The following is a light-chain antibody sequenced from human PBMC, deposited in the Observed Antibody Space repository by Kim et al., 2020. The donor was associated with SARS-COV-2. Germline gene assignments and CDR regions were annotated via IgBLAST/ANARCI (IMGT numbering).Light chain of an antibody. CDR3: QVWDSSSVPVE. CDR2: YDS. V-gene: IGLV3-21*04. Sequence: SYELTQPPSVSVAPGKTARITCGGNNIGSKSVHWYQQKPGQAPVLVIYYDSDRPSGIPERFSGSNSGNTATLTISRVEAGDEADYYCQVWDSSSVPVEFGGGTQLTVL. J-gene: IGLJ2*01. CDR1: NIGSKS.